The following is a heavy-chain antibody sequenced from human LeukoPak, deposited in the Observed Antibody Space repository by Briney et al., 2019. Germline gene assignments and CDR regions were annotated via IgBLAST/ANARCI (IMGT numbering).Heavy chain of an antibody. V-gene: IGHV6-1*01. D-gene: IGHD3-22*01. CDR3: ARDRFVRGYYFPPQRSWFDP. CDR1: GDSVSSNSAA. CDR2: TYYRSKWYN. J-gene: IGHJ5*02. Sequence: SQTLPLTCAISGDSVSSNSAAWNWIRQSPSRGLEWLGRTYYRSKWYNDYAVSVKSRITINPDTSKNQFSLQLNSVTPEDTAVYYCARDRFVRGYYFPPQRSWFDPWGQGTLVTVSS.